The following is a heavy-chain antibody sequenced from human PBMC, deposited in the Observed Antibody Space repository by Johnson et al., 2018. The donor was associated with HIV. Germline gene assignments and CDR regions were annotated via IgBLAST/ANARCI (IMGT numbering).Heavy chain of an antibody. CDR3: AKDYYGSGSKHDAFDI. CDR1: GFTFSSYG. V-gene: IGHV3-30*18. J-gene: IGHJ3*02. D-gene: IGHD3-10*01. Sequence: QVQLVESGGGVVQPGRSLRLSCAASGFTFSSYGMHWVRQAPGKGLEWVAVIWYDGSKAHYVDSVKGRFTISRDNSKNTLYRQMNSLRAEDTAVYYCAKDYYGSGSKHDAFDIWGQGTMVTVSS. CDR2: IWYDGSKA.